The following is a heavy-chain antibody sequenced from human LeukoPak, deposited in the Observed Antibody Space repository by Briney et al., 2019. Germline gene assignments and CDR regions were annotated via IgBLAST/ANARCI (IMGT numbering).Heavy chain of an antibody. CDR2: INSDGSST. J-gene: IGHJ4*02. D-gene: IGHD2-15*01. V-gene: IGHV3-74*01. Sequence: SGGSLRLSCAASGFTFSSYWMHWVRQAPGKGLVWVSRINSDGSSTSYADSVKGRFTISRDNAKNTLCLQMNSLRAEDTAVYYCARGGPRGYCSGGSCYLFDYWGQGTLVTVSS. CDR3: ARGGPRGYCSGGSCYLFDY. CDR1: GFTFSSYW.